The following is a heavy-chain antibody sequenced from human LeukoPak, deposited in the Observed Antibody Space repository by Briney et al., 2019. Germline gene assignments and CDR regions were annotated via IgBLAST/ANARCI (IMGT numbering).Heavy chain of an antibody. Sequence: SETLSLTCTVSGGSISSSSYYWGWIRQPPGKGLEWIGEINHSGSTNYNPSLRSRVTISVDTSKNQFSLKLSSVTAADTAVYYCARDESTIGYCSSTTCHAAFDIWGQGTMVTVSS. CDR3: ARDESTIGYCSSTTCHAAFDI. CDR2: INHSGST. V-gene: IGHV4-39*07. D-gene: IGHD2-2*01. CDR1: GGSISSSSYY. J-gene: IGHJ3*02.